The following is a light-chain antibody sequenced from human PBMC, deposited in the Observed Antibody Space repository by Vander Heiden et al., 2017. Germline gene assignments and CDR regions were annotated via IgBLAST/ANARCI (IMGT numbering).Light chain of an antibody. Sequence: EIVLTQSPGTLSLSPGERATLSCRASQIVSSSYLAWYQQKHGQAPRLLMYAASSRTTGIPDRFSGSGSGTDFTLTISRLEPEDFAVYYCQQYGSSPGTFGQGTKLEIK. CDR1: QIVSSSY. CDR2: AAS. CDR3: QQYGSSPGT. J-gene: IGKJ2*01. V-gene: IGKV3-20*01.